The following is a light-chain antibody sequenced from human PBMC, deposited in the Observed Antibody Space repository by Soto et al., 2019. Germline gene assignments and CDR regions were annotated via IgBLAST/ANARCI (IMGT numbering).Light chain of an antibody. CDR3: VLYMGSGIWV. V-gene: IGLV8-61*01. J-gene: IGLJ3*02. CDR1: SGSVSTSYY. CDR2: NTN. Sequence: QTVVTQEPSFSVSPGRTVTLTCGLSSGSVSTSYYPSWYQQTPGQAPRTLIYNTNTRSSGVPDRFSGSILGNKAALPITGAQPDDESDYYCVLYMGSGIWVFGGGTKVTVL.